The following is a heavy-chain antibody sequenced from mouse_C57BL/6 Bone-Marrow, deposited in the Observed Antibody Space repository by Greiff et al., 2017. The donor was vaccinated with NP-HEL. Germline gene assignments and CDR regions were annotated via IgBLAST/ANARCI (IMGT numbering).Heavy chain of an antibody. Sequence: VQLQQSGAELVKPGASVKLSCTASGFNIKDYYMHWVKQRTEQGLEWIGRIDPEDGETKYAQKFKGKATITADTSSNTAYLQLSSLTSEDTAVYYCARRDELRDAMDYWGQGTSVTVSS. D-gene: IGHD1-1*01. CDR2: IDPEDGET. CDR1: GFNIKDYY. V-gene: IGHV14-2*01. J-gene: IGHJ4*01. CDR3: ARRDELRDAMDY.